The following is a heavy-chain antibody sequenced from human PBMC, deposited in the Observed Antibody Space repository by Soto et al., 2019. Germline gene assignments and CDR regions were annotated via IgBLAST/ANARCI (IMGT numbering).Heavy chain of an antibody. CDR1: GYTFTSYD. V-gene: IGHV1-8*01. CDR2: MNPNSGNT. Sequence: QVQLVQSGAEVKKPGASVKVSCKASGYTFTSYDINWVRQATGQGLEWMGWMNPNSGNTGYAQKFQGRVTMTRNTSISTAYMELSSLRSEDTAVYYCARGRGIVGATTEDFWYFDLWGRGTLVTVSS. D-gene: IGHD1-26*01. J-gene: IGHJ2*01. CDR3: ARGRGIVGATTEDFWYFDL.